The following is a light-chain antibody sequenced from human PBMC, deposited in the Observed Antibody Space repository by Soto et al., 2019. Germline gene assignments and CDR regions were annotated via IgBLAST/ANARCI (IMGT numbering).Light chain of an antibody. J-gene: IGKJ4*01. CDR3: PHYRTS. CDR1: QGVSSSY. CDR2: GAS. Sequence: EIVLTQSPGTLSLSPGERATLSCRASQGVSSSYLAGYQQKPGQPPRLLIAGASSRATGIPDRFSCSGAGTDFTITRTILEPEDFAVYYYPHYRTSFGGGTKVEIK. V-gene: IGKV3-20*01.